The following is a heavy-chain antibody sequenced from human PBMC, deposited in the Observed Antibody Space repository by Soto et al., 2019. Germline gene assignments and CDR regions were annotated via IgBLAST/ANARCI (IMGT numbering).Heavy chain of an antibody. D-gene: IGHD6-19*01. CDR2: IYWDDDK. J-gene: IGHJ4*02. CDR1: GFSLSSTRMA. V-gene: IGHV2-5*02. CDR3: AHIVVAGLGYYFDY. Sequence: QITLKESGPTLVKPTQTLTLTCTFSGFSLSSTRMAVGWIRQPPGKALEWLALIYWDDDKCDSPFLKSRLTITKDTSKNQVVLTMSNMDPVDTARYYCAHIVVAGLGYYFDYWGQGALVTVSS.